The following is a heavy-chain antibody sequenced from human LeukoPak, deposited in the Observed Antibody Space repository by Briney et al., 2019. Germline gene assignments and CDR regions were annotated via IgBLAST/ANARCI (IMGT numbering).Heavy chain of an antibody. D-gene: IGHD3/OR15-3a*01. J-gene: IGHJ3*02. CDR3: AREFEDYDAFDI. CDR1: GFTFSSYG. Sequence: GGSLRLSCAASGFTFSSYGMHWVRQAPGKGLEWVAVIWYDGSNKCYADSVKGRFTISRDNSKNTLYLQMNSLRAEDTAVYYCAREFEDYDAFDIWGQGTMVTVSS. V-gene: IGHV3-33*01. CDR2: IWYDGSNK.